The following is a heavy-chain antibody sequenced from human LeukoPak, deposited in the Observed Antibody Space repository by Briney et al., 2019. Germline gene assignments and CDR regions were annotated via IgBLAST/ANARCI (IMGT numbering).Heavy chain of an antibody. CDR2: IYYSGST. Sequence: PSETLSLTCTVSGGSISSYYWSWIRQPPGKGLEWIGYIYYSGSTNYNPSLKSRVTISVDTSKNQFSLKLSSVTAADTAVYYCARHKFRTGREYQLLRGYFQHWGQGTLVTVSS. V-gene: IGHV4-59*01. CDR3: ARHKFRTGREYQLLRGYFQH. D-gene: IGHD2-2*01. J-gene: IGHJ1*01. CDR1: GGSISSYY.